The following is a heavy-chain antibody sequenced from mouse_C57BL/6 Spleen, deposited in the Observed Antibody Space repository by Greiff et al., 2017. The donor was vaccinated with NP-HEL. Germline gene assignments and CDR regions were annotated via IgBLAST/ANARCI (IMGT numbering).Heavy chain of an antibody. Sequence: EVKVVESGGGLVQPGGSLKLSCAASGFTFSDYYMYWVRQTPEKRLEWVAYISNGGGSTYYPDTVKGRFTISRDNAKNTLYLQMSRLKSEDTAMYYCARRGVVALDYWGQGTTLTVSS. CDR2: ISNGGGST. J-gene: IGHJ2*01. D-gene: IGHD1-1*01. V-gene: IGHV5-12*01. CDR1: GFTFSDYY. CDR3: ARRGVVALDY.